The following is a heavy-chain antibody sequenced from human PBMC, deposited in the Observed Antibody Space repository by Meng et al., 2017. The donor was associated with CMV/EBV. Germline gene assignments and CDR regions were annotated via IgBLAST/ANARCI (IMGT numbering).Heavy chain of an antibody. Sequence: QLQLQESRPGLVKPSETLSLTCTVSGGSISSSSYYWGWIRQPPGKGLEWIGSIYYSGSTYYNPSLKSRVTISVDTSKNQFSLKLSSVTAADTAVYYCAREGNYYGSGSYYAYWGQGTLVTVSS. CDR2: IYYSGST. CDR1: GGSISSSSYY. D-gene: IGHD3-10*01. J-gene: IGHJ4*02. V-gene: IGHV4-39*07. CDR3: AREGNYYGSGSYYAY.